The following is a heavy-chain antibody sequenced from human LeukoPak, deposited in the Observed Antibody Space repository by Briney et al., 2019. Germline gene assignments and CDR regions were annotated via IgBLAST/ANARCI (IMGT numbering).Heavy chain of an antibody. D-gene: IGHD3-10*01. Sequence: GGSLRLSCEASGFTFSSYAMIWVRQAPRKGLEWVSAITGSGGGTQYADSVKGRFTISRDNSKNTLYLQMNSLRAEDTAVYYCARAGGVLGYFDYWGQGALVTVSS. CDR1: GFTFSSYA. CDR2: ITGSGGGT. J-gene: IGHJ4*02. V-gene: IGHV3-23*01. CDR3: ARAGGVLGYFDY.